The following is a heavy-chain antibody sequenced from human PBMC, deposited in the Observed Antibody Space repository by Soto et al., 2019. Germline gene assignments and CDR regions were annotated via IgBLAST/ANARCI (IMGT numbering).Heavy chain of an antibody. Sequence: PGESLKISCKGSGYSFTSYWISWVRQMPGKGLEWMGRIDPSDSYTNYSPSFQGHVTISADKSISTAYLQWSSLKASDTAMYYCARLPNYSSYYYYYGMEVWGQGTTVTVSS. CDR1: GYSFTSYW. D-gene: IGHD1-7*01. V-gene: IGHV5-10-1*01. J-gene: IGHJ6*02. CDR3: ARLPNYSSYYYYYGMEV. CDR2: IDPSDSYT.